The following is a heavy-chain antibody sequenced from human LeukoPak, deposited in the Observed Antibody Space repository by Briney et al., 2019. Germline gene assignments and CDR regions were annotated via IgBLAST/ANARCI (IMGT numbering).Heavy chain of an antibody. D-gene: IGHD3-22*01. J-gene: IGHJ4*02. CDR1: GGSVSSGSYY. V-gene: IGHV4-61*01. Sequence: SETLSLTCTVSGGSVSSGSYYWSWIRQPPGKGLEWIGYIYYSGSTNYNPSLKSRVTISVDTSKNRFSLKLSSVTAADTAVYYCARDGDYYDSRGYYHYWGQGTLVTVSS. CDR3: ARDGDYYDSRGYYHY. CDR2: IYYSGST.